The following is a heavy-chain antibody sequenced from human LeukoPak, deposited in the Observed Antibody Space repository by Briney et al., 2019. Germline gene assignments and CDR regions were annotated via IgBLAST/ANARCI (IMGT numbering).Heavy chain of an antibody. Sequence: PSETLSLTCTVSGGSISSSSYYWGWIRQPPGKGLEWIGSIYYSGSTYYNPSLKSRVTMSVDTSKNQFSLKLNSVTAADTAVYYCTRDRGQWLVDYWGQGTLVTVSS. D-gene: IGHD6-19*01. CDR2: IYYSGST. CDR1: GGSISSSSYY. CDR3: TRDRGQWLVDY. J-gene: IGHJ4*02. V-gene: IGHV4-39*07.